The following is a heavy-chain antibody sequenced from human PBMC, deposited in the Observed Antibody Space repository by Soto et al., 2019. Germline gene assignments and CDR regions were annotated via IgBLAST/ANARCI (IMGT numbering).Heavy chain of an antibody. Sequence: SVKVSCKXSGFTFTSSAVQWVRQARGQRLEWIGWIVVGSGNTNYAQKFQEGVAITRDMSTSTAYMELSSLRSEDTAVYYCAAWGGGYYNHDAFDIWGQGTMVTVSS. V-gene: IGHV1-58*01. CDR3: AAWGGGYYNHDAFDI. CDR1: GFTFTSSA. CDR2: IVVGSGNT. J-gene: IGHJ3*02. D-gene: IGHD3-22*01.